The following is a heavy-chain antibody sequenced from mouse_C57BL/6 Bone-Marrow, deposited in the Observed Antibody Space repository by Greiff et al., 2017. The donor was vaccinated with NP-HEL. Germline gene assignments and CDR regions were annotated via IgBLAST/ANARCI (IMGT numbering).Heavy chain of an antibody. J-gene: IGHJ4*01. CDR2: INPSSGYT. CDR3: ARLASAMDY. CDR1: GYTFTSYT. Sequence: QVQLQQSGAELARPGASVKMSCKASGYTFTSYTMHWVKQRPGKGLEWIGYINPSSGYTTYNQKFKDKATLTADKSSSTAYMQLSSLTSEDSAVYYSARLASAMDYWGQGTSVTVSS. V-gene: IGHV1-4*01.